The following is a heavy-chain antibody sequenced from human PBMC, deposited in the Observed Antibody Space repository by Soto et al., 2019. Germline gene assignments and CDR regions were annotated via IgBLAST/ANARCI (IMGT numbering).Heavy chain of an antibody. V-gene: IGHV4-61*01. J-gene: IGHJ6*02. D-gene: IGHD5-12*01. CDR1: GGSASGGFYY. CDR2: LDPNGNT. CDR3: ARWHYHYGIDA. Sequence: QVQLQESGPGLVKPSETLSLTGAVSGGSASGGFYYWNWVRQPPGKGLEWIGYLDPNGNTYYNPSLENRITISVATAKTQLSLMVRSATAADTAVYFCARWHYHYGIDAGGQGTTVAVSS.